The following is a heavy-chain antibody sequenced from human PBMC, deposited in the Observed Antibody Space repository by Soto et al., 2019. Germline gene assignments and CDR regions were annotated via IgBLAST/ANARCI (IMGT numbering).Heavy chain of an antibody. CDR1: GYSFTSYW. CDR2: IDPSDSYT. Sequence: GESLKISCKGSGYSFTSYWISWVRQMPGKGLEWMGRIDPSDSYTNYSPSFQGHVTISADKSISTAYLQWSSLKASDTAMYYCASSPRGYCSSTSCRQLGNYYGMDVWGQGTTVTVS. CDR3: ASSPRGYCSSTSCRQLGNYYGMDV. D-gene: IGHD2-2*01. J-gene: IGHJ6*02. V-gene: IGHV5-10-1*01.